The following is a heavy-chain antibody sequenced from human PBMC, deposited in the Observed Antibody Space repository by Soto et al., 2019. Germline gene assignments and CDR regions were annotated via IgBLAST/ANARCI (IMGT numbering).Heavy chain of an antibody. CDR1: GGSISSGGYY. CDR3: ASSHSLFDFWSGYQEYFQH. D-gene: IGHD3-3*01. CDR2: IYYSGST. V-gene: IGHV4-31*03. J-gene: IGHJ1*01. Sequence: TLSLTCTVSGGSISSGGYYWSWIRQHPGKGLEWIGYIYYSGSTYYNPSLKSRVTISVDTSKNQFSLKLSSVTAADTAVYYCASSHSLFDFWSGYQEYFQHWGQGTLVTVSS.